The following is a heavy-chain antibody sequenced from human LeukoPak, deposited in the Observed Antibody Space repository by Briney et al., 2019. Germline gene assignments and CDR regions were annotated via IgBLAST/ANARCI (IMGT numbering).Heavy chain of an antibody. Sequence: SETLSLTCTVSGGSISSYYWCWIRQPAGKGLEWIGRIYSSGNTNYNPSLKSRVTMSVDTSKNQFSLQLSSVTAADTAVYYCAREVAGYLGGYFDYWGQAILVTVSS. CDR3: AREVAGYLGGYFDY. V-gene: IGHV4-4*07. CDR2: IYSSGNT. D-gene: IGHD3-3*01. J-gene: IGHJ4*02. CDR1: GGSISSYY.